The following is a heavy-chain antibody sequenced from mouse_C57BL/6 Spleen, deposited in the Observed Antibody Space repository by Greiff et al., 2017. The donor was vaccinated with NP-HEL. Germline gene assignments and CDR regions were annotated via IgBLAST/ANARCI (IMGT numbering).Heavy chain of an antibody. CDR2: INYDGSST. CDR3: ARDRPGFAY. V-gene: IGHV5-16*01. Sequence: EVKLMESEGGLVQPGSSMKLSCTASGFTFSDYYMAWVRQVPEKGLEWVANINYDGSSTYYLDSLKSRFIISRDNAKNILYLQMSSLKSEDTATYYCARDRPGFAYWGQGTLVTVSA. CDR1: GFTFSDYY. J-gene: IGHJ3*01.